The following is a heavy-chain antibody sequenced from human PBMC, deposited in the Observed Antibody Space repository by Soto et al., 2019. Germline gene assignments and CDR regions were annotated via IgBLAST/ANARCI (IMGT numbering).Heavy chain of an antibody. J-gene: IGHJ5*02. CDR2: IHTTANT. CDR1: GDSISSYY. D-gene: IGHD3-3*01. V-gene: IGHV4-4*07. CDR3: AKLEGTTWP. Sequence: ASETLSLTCTVSGDSISSYYWSWIRQPAGRGMEWIGRIHTTANTNYNTSLKSRVTMSIDTSNNKFSLYLQMNSQTAADTAVYFCAKLEGTTWPCGQGTLVTVSS.